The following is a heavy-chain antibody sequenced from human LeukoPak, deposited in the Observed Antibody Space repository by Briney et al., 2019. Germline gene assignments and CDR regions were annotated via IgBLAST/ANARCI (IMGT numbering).Heavy chain of an antibody. J-gene: IGHJ4*02. CDR1: GYSFSNYW. CDR2: IYPGDSET. D-gene: IGHD3-10*01. CDR3: ARQYNYYGSGGSYFDY. V-gene: IGHV5-51*01. Sequence: GESLKISCKGSGYSFSNYWTGWVRQRPGKGLEWMGVIYPGDSETRYSPSFQAQVTISADESISTAYLQWNSLKASDTAMYYCARQYNYYGSGGSYFDYWGQGTLVSVSS.